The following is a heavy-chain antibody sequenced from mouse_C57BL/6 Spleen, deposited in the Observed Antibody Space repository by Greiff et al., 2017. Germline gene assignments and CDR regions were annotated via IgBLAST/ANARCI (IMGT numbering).Heavy chain of an antibody. D-gene: IGHD2-5*01. Sequence: EVHLVESGGGLVQPKGSLKLSCAASGFTFNTYAMHWVRQAPGKGLEWVARIRSKSSNYATYYADSVKDRFTISRDDSQSMLYLQMNNLKTEDTAMYYCVRDRAYYSNWYFDVWGTGTTVTVSS. CDR1: GFTFNTYA. V-gene: IGHV10-3*01. CDR2: IRSKSSNYAT. CDR3: VRDRAYYSNWYFDV. J-gene: IGHJ1*03.